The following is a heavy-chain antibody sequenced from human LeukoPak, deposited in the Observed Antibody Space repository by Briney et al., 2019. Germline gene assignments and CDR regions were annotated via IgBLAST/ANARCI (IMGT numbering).Heavy chain of an antibody. CDR3: ARQGDGYCTSTNCPFSFDN. CDR1: GGSVTTSSYF. D-gene: IGHD2-2*03. V-gene: IGHV4-39*01. Sequence: SETLPLTCTVSGGSVTTSSYFWAWIRQAPGRGLQWIASIYYSGNTYYNPSLKSRVTISEDTSKNQFSLNLISVTAADTAVYYCARQGDGYCTSTNCPFSFDNWGQGALVTVSS. J-gene: IGHJ4*02. CDR2: IYYSGNT.